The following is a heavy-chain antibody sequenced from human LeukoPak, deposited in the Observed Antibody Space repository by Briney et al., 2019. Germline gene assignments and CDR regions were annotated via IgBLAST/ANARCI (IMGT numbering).Heavy chain of an antibody. J-gene: IGHJ6*03. CDR2: IYYSGST. Sequence: PSETLSLTCTVSGGSISSYYWSWIRQPPGKGLEWIGYIYYSGSTNYNPSLKSRVTISVDTPKNQFSLKLSSVTAADTAVYYCARDASPSNSPFYYYYYMDVWGKGTTVTVSS. CDR3: ARDASPSNSPFYYYYYMDV. V-gene: IGHV4-59*01. CDR1: GGSISSYY. D-gene: IGHD4-23*01.